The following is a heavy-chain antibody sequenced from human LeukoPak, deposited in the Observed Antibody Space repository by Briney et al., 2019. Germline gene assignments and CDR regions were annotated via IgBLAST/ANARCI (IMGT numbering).Heavy chain of an antibody. V-gene: IGHV4-59*01. CDR3: ASYSGYGLYFDY. J-gene: IGHJ4*02. CDR2: IYYSGST. D-gene: IGHD5-12*01. Sequence: RSSETLSLTCTVSGGSISSYYWSWIRQPPGKGLEWIGYIYYSGSTNYNPSLKSRVTISVDTSTNQFSLKLSSVTAADTAVYYCASYSGYGLYFDYWGQETLVTVSS. CDR1: GGSISSYY.